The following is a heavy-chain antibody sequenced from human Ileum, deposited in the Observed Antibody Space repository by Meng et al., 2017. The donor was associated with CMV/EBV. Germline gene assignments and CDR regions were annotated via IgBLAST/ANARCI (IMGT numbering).Heavy chain of an antibody. CDR1: GYLMHSFL. CDR2: MCYNGDT. V-gene: IGHV4-59*01. CDR3: ALRGSAAGTFQY. Sequence: QGLGPGLVEPSEPLCLTRPGSGYLMHSFLWSWNRPPPGKGLEWIGYMCYNGDTNYNPSLKSRVTISGDTSKNQFSLKLSSVTAADTAVYYCALRGSAAGTFQYWGQGTLVTVSS. J-gene: IGHJ1*01. D-gene: IGHD6-13*01.